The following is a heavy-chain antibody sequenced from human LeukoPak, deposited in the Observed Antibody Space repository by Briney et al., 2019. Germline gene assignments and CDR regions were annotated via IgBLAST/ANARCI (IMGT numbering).Heavy chain of an antibody. V-gene: IGHV1-18*04. CDR3: ARARWSVRGVPYYFDY. J-gene: IGHJ4*02. D-gene: IGHD3-10*01. CDR1: GYTFTSYG. Sequence: ASVEVSCKASGYTFTSYGISWVRQAPGQGLEWMGWISAYNGNTNYAQKLQGRVTMTTDTSTSTAYMELRSLRSDDTAVYHCARARWSVRGVPYYFDYWGQGTLVTVSS. CDR2: ISAYNGNT.